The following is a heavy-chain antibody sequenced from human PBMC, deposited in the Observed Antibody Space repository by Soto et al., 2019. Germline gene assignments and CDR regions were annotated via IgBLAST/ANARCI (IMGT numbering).Heavy chain of an antibody. CDR3: ATGTAAPAH. Sequence: LRLSCAASGLTFSMFDMNWVRQAPGKGLEWVSGISTSGGTTYYADSVKGRFTSSRDNSKNTLYLQMTSLRAEDTAVYYCATGTAAPAHWGQGTLVPVSS. CDR1: GLTFSMFD. D-gene: IGHD6-13*01. V-gene: IGHV3-23*01. CDR2: ISTSGGTT. J-gene: IGHJ1*01.